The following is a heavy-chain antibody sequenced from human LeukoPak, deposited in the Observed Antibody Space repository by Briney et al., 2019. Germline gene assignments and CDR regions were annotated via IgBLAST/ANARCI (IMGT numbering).Heavy chain of an antibody. D-gene: IGHD3-3*01. J-gene: IGHJ4*02. CDR2: ISGSGGST. CDR3: ARDDITIFRVVKYYFDY. CDR1: GFTFSSYA. V-gene: IGHV3-23*01. Sequence: GGSLRLSCAASGFTFSSYAMSWVRQAPVKGLEWVSAISGSGGSTYYADSVKGRFTISRDNSKNTLYLQMNSLRAEDTAVYYCARDDITIFRVVKYYFDYWGQGTLVTVSS.